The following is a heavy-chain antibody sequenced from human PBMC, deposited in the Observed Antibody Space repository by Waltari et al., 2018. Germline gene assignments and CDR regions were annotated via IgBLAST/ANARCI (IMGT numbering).Heavy chain of an antibody. CDR1: GGSISSSSYY. CDR3: ARERLWFRVNDAFDI. V-gene: IGHV4-39*07. CDR2: IYYSGST. J-gene: IGHJ3*02. D-gene: IGHD3-10*01. Sequence: QLQLQESGPGLVKPSETLSPTCTVSGGSISSSSYYWGWIRQPPGKGLEWIGSIYYSGSTYYNPSLKSRVTISVDTSKNQFSLKLSSVTAADTAVYYCARERLWFRVNDAFDIWGQGTMVTVSS.